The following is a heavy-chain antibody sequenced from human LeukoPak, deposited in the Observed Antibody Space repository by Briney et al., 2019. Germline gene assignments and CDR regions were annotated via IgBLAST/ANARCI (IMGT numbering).Heavy chain of an antibody. J-gene: IGHJ5*02. CDR2: INHSGST. CDR1: GGSFSGYY. D-gene: IGHD3-10*01. CDR3: ARVRGRWFDP. V-gene: IGHV4-34*01. Sequence: PSETLSLTCGVYGGSFSGYYWSWIRRPPGKGLEWIGEINHSGSTNYNPSLKSRVTISVDTSKNQFSLKLSSVTAADTAVYYCARVRGRWFDPWGQGTLVTVFS.